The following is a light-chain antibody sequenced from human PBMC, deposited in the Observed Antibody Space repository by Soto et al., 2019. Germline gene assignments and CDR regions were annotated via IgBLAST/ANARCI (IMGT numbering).Light chain of an antibody. CDR3: CSYAGSYTRV. CDR1: SSDVGSYNL. J-gene: IGLJ1*01. V-gene: IGLV2-23*01. Sequence: QSVLTQPASVSGSPGQSITISCTGTSSDVGSYNLVSWHQQHPGKAPKLVIYEGSKRPSGVSNRFSGSKSGNTASLTISGLQAEDEADYYCCSYAGSYTRVFGTGTKVTVL. CDR2: EGS.